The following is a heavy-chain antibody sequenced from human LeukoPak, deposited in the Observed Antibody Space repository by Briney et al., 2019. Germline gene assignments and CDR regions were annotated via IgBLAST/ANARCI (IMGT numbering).Heavy chain of an antibody. CDR2: FDPEDGET. Sequence: ASVKVSCKVSGYTLTELSMHWVRQAPGKGLEWMGGFDPEDGETIYAQKFQGRVTMTEDTSTDTAYMELSSLRSEDTAVYYCATDKVVAATPVGGMDVWGQGTTVTVSS. D-gene: IGHD2-15*01. CDR1: GYTLTELS. J-gene: IGHJ6*02. CDR3: ATDKVVAATPVGGMDV. V-gene: IGHV1-24*01.